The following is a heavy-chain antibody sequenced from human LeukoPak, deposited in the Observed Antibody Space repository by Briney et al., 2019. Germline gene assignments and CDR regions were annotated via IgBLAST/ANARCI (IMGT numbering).Heavy chain of an antibody. CDR3: ARRRMAEPAPLDP. CDR1: GGSFIGCY. D-gene: IGHD1-14*01. V-gene: IGHV4-34*01. J-gene: IGHJ5*02. CDR2: SSLSGST. Sequence: SETLSLTCAVYGGSFIGCYGSWICHRPGKGLELIWDSSLSGSTSYNPTLKSQGTISVETAKNQSSLKLTSVTAADTAVYFCARRRMAEPAPLDPWGQGTLVTVSS.